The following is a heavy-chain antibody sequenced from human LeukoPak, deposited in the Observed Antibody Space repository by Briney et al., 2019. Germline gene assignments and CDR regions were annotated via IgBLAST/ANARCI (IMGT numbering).Heavy chain of an antibody. CDR2: ISNNGGYT. V-gene: IGHV3-23*01. CDR3: AKVTVTTTYYYYYGMDV. CDR1: GFTFSSSA. Sequence: GGSLRLSCAASGFTFSSSAMSWVRQAPGKGLEWVSAISNNGGYTYYADSVQGRFTISRDNSKSTLCLQMNSLRAEDTAVYYCAKVTVTTTYYYYYGMDVWGQGTTVTVSS. J-gene: IGHJ6*02. D-gene: IGHD4-11*01.